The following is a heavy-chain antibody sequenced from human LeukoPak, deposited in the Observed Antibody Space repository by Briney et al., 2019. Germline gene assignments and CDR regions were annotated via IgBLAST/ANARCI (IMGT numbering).Heavy chain of an antibody. V-gene: IGHV4-4*02. CDR2: INHSGST. CDR1: GGSISSSNW. CDR3: ARLTGDTAMALYYFDY. J-gene: IGHJ4*02. Sequence: SETLSLTCAVSGGSISSSNWWSWVRQPPGKGLEWIGEINHSGSTNYNPSLKSRVTISVDTSKNQFSLKLSSVTAADTAVYYCARLTGDTAMALYYFDYWGQGTLVTVSS. D-gene: IGHD5-18*01.